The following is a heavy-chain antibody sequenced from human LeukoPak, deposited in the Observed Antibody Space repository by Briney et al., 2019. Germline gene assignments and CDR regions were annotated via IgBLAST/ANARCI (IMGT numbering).Heavy chain of an antibody. CDR1: GFTFSNYN. V-gene: IGHV3-21*01. Sequence: PGGSLRLSCAASGFTFSNYNMNWVRQAPGKGLEWVSSISTSSSYIYYADSVKGRFTISRDNANNSLYLQMNSLRAEDTAVYYCARAASLGFTDSWGQGTLVTVSS. CDR2: ISTSSSYI. J-gene: IGHJ5*01. D-gene: IGHD3-10*01. CDR3: ARAASLGFTDS.